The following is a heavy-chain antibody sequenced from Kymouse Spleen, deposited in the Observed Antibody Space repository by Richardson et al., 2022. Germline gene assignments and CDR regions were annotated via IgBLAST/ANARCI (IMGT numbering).Heavy chain of an antibody. CDR1: GGSFSGYY. D-gene: IGHD3-10*01. CDR2: INHSGST. Sequence: QVQLQQWGAGLLKPSETLSLTCAVYGGSFSGYYWSWIRQPPGKGLEWIGEINHSGSTNYNPSLKSRVTISVDTSKNQFSLKLSSVTAADTAVYYCARGGDITMVRGVMGWFDPWGQGTLVTVSS. CDR3: ARGGDITMVRGVMGWFDP. V-gene: IGHV4-34*01. J-gene: IGHJ5*02.